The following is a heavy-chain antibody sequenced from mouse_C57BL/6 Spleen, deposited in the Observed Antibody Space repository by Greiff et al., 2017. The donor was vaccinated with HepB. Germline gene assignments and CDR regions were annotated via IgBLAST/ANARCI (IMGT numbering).Heavy chain of an antibody. CDR2: INPNNGGT. D-gene: IGHD1-1*01. Sequence: VQLKESGPELVKPGASVKIPCKASGYTFTDYNMDWVKQSHGKSLEWIGDINPNNGGTIYNQKFKGKATLTVDKSSSTAYMELRSLTSEDTAVYYCARGYSYYYGSSLFDYWGQGTTLTVSS. V-gene: IGHV1-18*01. CDR3: ARGYSYYYGSSLFDY. J-gene: IGHJ2*01. CDR1: GYTFTDYN.